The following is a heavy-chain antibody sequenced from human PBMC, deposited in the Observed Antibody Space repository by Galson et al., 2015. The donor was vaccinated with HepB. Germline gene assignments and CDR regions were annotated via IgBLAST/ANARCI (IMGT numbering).Heavy chain of an antibody. CDR3: ARGGISNHFWSGSNWFDP. J-gene: IGHJ5*02. CDR1: GGTFSSYA. Sequence: SVKVSCKASGGTFSSYAISWVRQAPGQGLEWMGGIIPIFGTANYAQKFQGRVTITADESTSTAYMELSSLRSEDTAVYYCARGGISNHFWSGSNWFDPWGQGTLVTVSS. D-gene: IGHD3-3*02. CDR2: IIPIFGTA. V-gene: IGHV1-69*13.